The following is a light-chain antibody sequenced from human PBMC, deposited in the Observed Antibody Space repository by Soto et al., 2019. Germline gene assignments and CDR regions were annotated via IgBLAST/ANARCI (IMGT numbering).Light chain of an antibody. J-gene: IGLJ1*01. CDR1: SSDVGGYTY. CDR3: SSYTSRNTLYV. Sequence: QSALTQAAAVSGSPGQSITISCTGTSSDVGGYTYVSWYQQHPGKAPKLMIFEVSNRPSGVSNRFSGSKSGNTASLTISGLQAEDEADYYCSSYTSRNTLYVFGTGTKVTVL. V-gene: IGLV2-14*01. CDR2: EVS.